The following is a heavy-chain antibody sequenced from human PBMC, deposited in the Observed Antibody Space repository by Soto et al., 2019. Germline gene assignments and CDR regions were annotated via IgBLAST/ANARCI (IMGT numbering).Heavy chain of an antibody. J-gene: IGHJ4*02. CDR1: GGDLTNSG. CDR3: AEEDGAGFKS. D-gene: IGHD1-26*01. V-gene: IGHV1-69*04. Sequence: QVHLVQSGAEMKKPGSSVKVSCKVSGGDLTNSGISWVRQAPGQGLEWMGGIFPLLAMVDYSQKFQGRVTITADESTNTADMDLGSLRSEDTAVYYCAEEDGAGFKSWGEGIVVIVSS. CDR2: IFPLLAMV.